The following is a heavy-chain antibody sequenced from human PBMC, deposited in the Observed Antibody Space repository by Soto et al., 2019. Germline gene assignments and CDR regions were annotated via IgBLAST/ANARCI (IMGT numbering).Heavy chain of an antibody. D-gene: IGHD6-13*01. Sequence: SVKVSCKASGGTFSSYAISWVRQAHGQGLEWMGGIIPIFGTANYAQKFQGRVTITADESTSTAYMELSSLRSEDTAVYYCARESGYSSKGFYYYYGMDVWGQGTTVTVSS. CDR3: ARESGYSSKGFYYYYGMDV. CDR2: IIPIFGTA. V-gene: IGHV1-69*13. CDR1: GGTFSSYA. J-gene: IGHJ6*02.